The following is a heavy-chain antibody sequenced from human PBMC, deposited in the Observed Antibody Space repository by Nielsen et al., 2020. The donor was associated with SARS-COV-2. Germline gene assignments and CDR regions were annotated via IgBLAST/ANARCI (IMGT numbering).Heavy chain of an antibody. V-gene: IGHV3-74*01. CDR1: GFTFSSYW. CDR3: ARSTRHITMIVVVSAFDI. J-gene: IGHJ3*02. CDR2: INSDGSST. D-gene: IGHD3-22*01. Sequence: GESLKISCAASGFTFSSYWMHWVRQAPGKGLVWVSRINSDGSSTSYADSVKGRFTISRDNAKNTLYLQMNSLRAEDTAVYYCARSTRHITMIVVVSAFDIWGQGTMVTVSS.